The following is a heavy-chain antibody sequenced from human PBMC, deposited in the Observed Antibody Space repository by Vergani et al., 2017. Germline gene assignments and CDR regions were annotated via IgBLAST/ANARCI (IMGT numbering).Heavy chain of an antibody. Sequence: QVHLQESGPGLVKPSQTLSLTCTVSGGSFSSDGYYWSWIRQHPGKGLEWIGYIFYSGSTYYNPALQSRVTISVDTSKNQFSLKLSSVTAADTAVYYCARVYEYSYGYWFDPWGQGTLVTVSS. CDR3: ARVYEYSYGYWFDP. J-gene: IGHJ5*02. V-gene: IGHV4-31*03. CDR1: GGSFSSDGYY. CDR2: IFYSGST. D-gene: IGHD5-18*01.